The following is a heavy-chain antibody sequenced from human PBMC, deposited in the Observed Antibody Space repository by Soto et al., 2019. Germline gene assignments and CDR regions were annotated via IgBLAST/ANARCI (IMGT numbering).Heavy chain of an antibody. CDR1: GFTFSSYG. CDR3: AKELDSSSWFTPNFDY. J-gene: IGHJ4*02. CDR2: ISYDGSNK. Sequence: GGSLRLSCAASGFTFSSYGMHWVRQAPGKGLEWVAVISYDGSNKYYADSVKGRFTISRDNSKNTLYLQMNSLRAEDTAVYYCAKELDSSSWFTPNFDYWGQGTLVTVSS. V-gene: IGHV3-30*18. D-gene: IGHD6-13*01.